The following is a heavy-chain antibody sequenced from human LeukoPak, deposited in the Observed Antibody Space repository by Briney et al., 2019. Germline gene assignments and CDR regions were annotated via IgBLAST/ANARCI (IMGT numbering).Heavy chain of an antibody. CDR1: GGSFSGYY. CDR2: IYHSGNT. Sequence: NPSETLSLTCAVYGGSFSGYYWGWIRQPPGKVLEWIGSIYHSGNTYYNPSLKSRVTISVDTSKNQFSLKLNSVTAADTAVYYCARAGYGDSDFDYWGQGTLVTVSS. J-gene: IGHJ4*02. V-gene: IGHV4-38-2*01. CDR3: ARAGYGDSDFDY. D-gene: IGHD4-17*01.